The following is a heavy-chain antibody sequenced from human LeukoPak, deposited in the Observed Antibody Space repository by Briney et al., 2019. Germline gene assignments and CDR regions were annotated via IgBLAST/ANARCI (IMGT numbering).Heavy chain of an antibody. CDR2: IGGSST. CDR1: GFTFSTYA. Sequence: PGGSLRLSCATSGFTFSTYAMSSVRQAPGKGLEWVSTIGGSSTFYADSVKGRFTISRDNSKNTLCLQMNSLRAEDTAVYYCAKRAAYSFDSWGQGTLVTVSS. V-gene: IGHV3-23*01. CDR3: AKRAAYSFDS. J-gene: IGHJ4*02. D-gene: IGHD2-15*01.